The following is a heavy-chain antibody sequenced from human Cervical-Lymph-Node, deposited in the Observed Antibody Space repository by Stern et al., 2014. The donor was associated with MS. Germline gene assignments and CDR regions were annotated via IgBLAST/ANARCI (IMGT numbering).Heavy chain of an antibody. D-gene: IGHD3-3*01. J-gene: IGHJ3*02. CDR3: ARVGRFLEWLNGAFDI. Sequence: EVQLVESGGGLVQPGGSLRLSCAASGFSVSDSYMTWVRHAPGKGLEWVSVMYYDGRTNYAGSVRGRFTISRDNSKNTVYLQMNSLRRDDTAVYYCARVGRFLEWLNGAFDIWGQGTMVTVSS. CDR2: MYYDGRT. CDR1: GFSVSDSY. V-gene: IGHV3-66*02.